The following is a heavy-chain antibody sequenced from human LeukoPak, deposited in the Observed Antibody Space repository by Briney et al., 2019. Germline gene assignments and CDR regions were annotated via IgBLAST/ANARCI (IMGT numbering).Heavy chain of an antibody. D-gene: IGHD3-3*01. CDR2: IIPIFGTA. CDR3: ARDSYDFWSSAGYFDY. Sequence: SVKVSCKASGGTFSSYAISWVRQAPGQGLERMGRIIPIFGTANYAQKFQGRVTITTDESTSTAYMELSSLRSEDTAVYYCARDSYDFWSSAGYFDYWGQGTLVTVSS. J-gene: IGHJ4*02. V-gene: IGHV1-69*05. CDR1: GGTFSSYA.